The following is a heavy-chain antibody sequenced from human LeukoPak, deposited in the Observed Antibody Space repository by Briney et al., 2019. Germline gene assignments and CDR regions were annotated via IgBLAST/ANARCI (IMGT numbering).Heavy chain of an antibody. V-gene: IGHV4-61*02. CDR1: GGSISSGSYY. J-gene: IGHJ5*02. CDR2: IYTSGST. CDR3: ARVWKYYYDSSGYDT. D-gene: IGHD3-22*01. Sequence: PSETLSVTCTVSGGSISSGSYYWSWIRQPAGKGLEWIGRIYTSGSTNYNPSLKSRVTISVDTSKNQFSLKLSSVTAADTAVYYCARVWKYYYDSSGYDTWGQGTLVTVSS.